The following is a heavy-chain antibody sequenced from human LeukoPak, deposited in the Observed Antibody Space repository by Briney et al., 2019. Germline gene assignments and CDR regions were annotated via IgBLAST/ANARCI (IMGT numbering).Heavy chain of an antibody. Sequence: GRSLRLSCAASGFTFSSYAMSWVRQAPGKGLEWVSAISGSGGSTYYADSVKGRFTISRDNSKNTLYLQMNSLRAEDTAVYYCAKAAKVVTAGYYYYGMDVWGQGTTVTVSS. D-gene: IGHD2-15*01. CDR2: ISGSGGST. CDR3: AKAAKVVTAGYYYYGMDV. CDR1: GFTFSSYA. V-gene: IGHV3-23*01. J-gene: IGHJ6*02.